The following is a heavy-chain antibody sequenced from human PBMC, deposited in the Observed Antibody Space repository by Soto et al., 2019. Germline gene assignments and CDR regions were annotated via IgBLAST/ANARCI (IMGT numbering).Heavy chain of an antibody. D-gene: IGHD2-21*02. CDR1: GFSVSDNF. V-gene: IGHV3-53*02. Sequence: EVQLVETGGGLIQLGGSLRLSCAVSGFSVSDNFMSWVRQAPGKGLEWVSVIYWDGSTYYADSVKGRFAMSRDNSKNTLFLQMNSLRAEDTAVYYCVRCHTCGTDCYQNWFDPWGRGTLVTVSS. J-gene: IGHJ5*02. CDR2: IYWDGST. CDR3: VRCHTCGTDCYQNWFDP.